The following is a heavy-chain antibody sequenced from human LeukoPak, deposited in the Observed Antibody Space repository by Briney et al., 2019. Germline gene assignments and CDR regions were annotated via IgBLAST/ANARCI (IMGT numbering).Heavy chain of an antibody. D-gene: IGHD3-10*01. CDR2: ITDNGGDT. CDR3: AKGSSGSRPYYFDC. Sequence: PGGSLRLSCAAPGFTFGTYAMSWVRQGPGKVLEWISAITDNGGDTYSADSVKGRFTISRDNSENTLYLQMNSLRAEDSAVYYCAKGSSGSRPYYFDCWGQGTLVTVSS. V-gene: IGHV3-23*01. CDR1: GFTFGTYA. J-gene: IGHJ4*02.